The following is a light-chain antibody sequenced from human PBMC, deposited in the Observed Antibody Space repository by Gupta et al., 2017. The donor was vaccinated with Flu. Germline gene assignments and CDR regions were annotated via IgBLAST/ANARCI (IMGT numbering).Light chain of an antibody. J-gene: IGLJ2*01. CDR3: GSYTSSSALV. CDR1: SSDVGSYSY. V-gene: IGLV2-14*01. Sequence: QSALTQPASVSGSPGQSITISCTGTSSDVGSYSYVSWYQQHPGKAPKLMIYNVSNRPSGVSNRFSGSKSGNTASLTISGLQAEDEADYYCGSYTSSSALVFGGGTKVTVL. CDR2: NVS.